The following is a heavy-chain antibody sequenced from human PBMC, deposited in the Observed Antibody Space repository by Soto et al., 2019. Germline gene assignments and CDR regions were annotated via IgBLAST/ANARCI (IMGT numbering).Heavy chain of an antibody. CDR3: ARDRSGDYVGDYYGMDV. D-gene: IGHD4-17*01. CDR2: ISAYNGNT. CDR1: GYTFTSYG. V-gene: IGHV1-18*01. J-gene: IGHJ6*02. Sequence: ASVKVSCKASGYTFTSYGISWVRQAPGQGLERMGWISAYNGNTNYAQKLQGRVTMTTDTSTSTAYMELRSLRSDDTAVYYCARDRSGDYVGDYYGMDVWGQGTTVTVSS.